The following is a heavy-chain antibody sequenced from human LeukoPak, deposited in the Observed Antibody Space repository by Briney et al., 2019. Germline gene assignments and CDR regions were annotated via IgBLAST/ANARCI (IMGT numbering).Heavy chain of an antibody. CDR3: ARDPLRGGYFDWLLYGYFDY. CDR2: ISAYNGNT. Sequence: GASVKVSCKASGYTFTSYSINWVRQAPGQGLEWMGWISAYNGNTNYAQKLQGRVTMTTDTSTSTAYMELRSLRSDDTAVYYCARDPLRGGYFDWLLYGYFDYWGQGTLVTVSS. D-gene: IGHD3-9*01. J-gene: IGHJ4*02. CDR1: GYTFTSYS. V-gene: IGHV1-18*01.